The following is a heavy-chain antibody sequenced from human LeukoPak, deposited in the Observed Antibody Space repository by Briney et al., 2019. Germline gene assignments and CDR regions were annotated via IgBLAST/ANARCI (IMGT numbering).Heavy chain of an antibody. CDR3: ASWLHGGATTNDY. V-gene: IGHV3-21*01. CDR1: GFTFSSYS. J-gene: IGHJ4*02. Sequence: PGGSLRLSCAASGFTFSSYSMNWVRQAPGKGLEWVSSISSSSSYIYYADSVKGRFTISRDNAKNSLYLQMNSLRAEDTAVYYCASWLHGGATTNDYWGQGTLVTVSS. CDR2: ISSSSSYI. D-gene: IGHD1-26*01.